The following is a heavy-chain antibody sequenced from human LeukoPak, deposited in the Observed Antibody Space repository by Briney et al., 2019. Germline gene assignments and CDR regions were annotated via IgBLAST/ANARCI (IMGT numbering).Heavy chain of an antibody. V-gene: IGHV4-59*01. J-gene: IGHJ5*02. CDR1: GDSINSYY. CDR2: LYYSGST. CDR3: ARDLEYLGWFDP. D-gene: IGHD3-3*01. Sequence: PSETLSLTCTVSGDSINSYYWSWIRQPPGKGLEWIGYLYYSGSTNYNPSLKSRVTMSLDTSKNQFSLKLSSVTAADTAVYYCARDLEYLGWFDPWGQGTLVTVSS.